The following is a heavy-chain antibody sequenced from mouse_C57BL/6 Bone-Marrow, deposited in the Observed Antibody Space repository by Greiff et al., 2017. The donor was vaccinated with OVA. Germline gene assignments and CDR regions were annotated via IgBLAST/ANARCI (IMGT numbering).Heavy chain of an antibody. V-gene: IGHV5-6*02. CDR2: ISSGGSYT. Sequence: EVKVVESGGDLVKPGGSLKLSCAASGFTFSSYGMSWVRQTPDKRLEWVATISSGGSYTYYPDSVKGRFTISRDNAKNTLYLQMSSLKSEDTAMYYCARRYYEDFDYWGQGTTLTVSS. CDR3: ARRYYEDFDY. D-gene: IGHD1-1*01. J-gene: IGHJ2*01. CDR1: GFTFSSYG.